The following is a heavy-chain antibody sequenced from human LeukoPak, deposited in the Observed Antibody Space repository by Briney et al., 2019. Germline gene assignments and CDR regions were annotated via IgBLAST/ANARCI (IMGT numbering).Heavy chain of an antibody. Sequence: SETLSLTCTVSGVSISSGGYYWSWIRQHPGKGLEWIGYIYYSGSTYYNPSLKSRVTISVDTSKNQFSLKLSSVTAADTAVYYCARESPVADIDYWGQGTLVTVSS. CDR1: GVSISSGGYY. J-gene: IGHJ4*02. CDR3: ARESPVADIDY. V-gene: IGHV4-31*03. D-gene: IGHD6-19*01. CDR2: IYYSGST.